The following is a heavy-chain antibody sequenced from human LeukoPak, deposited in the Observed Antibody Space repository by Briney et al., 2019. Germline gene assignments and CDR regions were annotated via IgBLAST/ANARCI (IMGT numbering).Heavy chain of an antibody. D-gene: IGHD1-26*01. CDR1: GGSISSGGYY. J-gene: IGHJ4*02. CDR3: ARGATGGELDY. V-gene: IGHV4-31*03. Sequence: PSETLSLTCTVPGGSISSGGYYWSWIRQHPGKGLEWIGYIYYSGSTYYNPSLKSRVTISVDTSKNQFSLKLSSVTAADTAVYYCARGATGGELDYWGQGTLVTVSS. CDR2: IYYSGST.